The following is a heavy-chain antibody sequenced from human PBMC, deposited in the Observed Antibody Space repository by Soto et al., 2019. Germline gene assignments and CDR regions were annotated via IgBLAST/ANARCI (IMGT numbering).Heavy chain of an antibody. CDR2: IYYSGST. Sequence: PSETLSLTCTVSGGSISSSSYYWGWIRQPPGKGLEWIGSIYYSGSTYYKPYLKSRITISVDTSKKKFSLKLNTVTAADTAVYYCARHTPAISISDHWGQGTLVTVS. V-gene: IGHV4-39*01. CDR1: GGSISSSSYY. D-gene: IGHD2-15*01. CDR3: ARHTPAISISDH. J-gene: IGHJ4*02.